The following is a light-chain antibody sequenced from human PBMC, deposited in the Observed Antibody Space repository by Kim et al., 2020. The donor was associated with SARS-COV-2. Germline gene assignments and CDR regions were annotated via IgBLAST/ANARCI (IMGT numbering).Light chain of an antibody. CDR2: GKN. J-gene: IGLJ3*02. V-gene: IGLV3-19*01. CDR1: SLRSYY. CDR3: NSRDSSG. Sequence: AVSVALGQTVRITCQGDSLRSYYASWYQQKPGQASVLVFYGKNSRPSGIPDRFSGSSSGNTASLTITGAQAEDEADYYCNSRDSSGFGGGTQLTVL.